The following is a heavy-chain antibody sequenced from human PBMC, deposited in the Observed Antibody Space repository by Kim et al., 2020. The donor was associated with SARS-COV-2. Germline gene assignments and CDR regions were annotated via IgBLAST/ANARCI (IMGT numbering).Heavy chain of an antibody. J-gene: IGHJ4*02. D-gene: IGHD3-22*01. Sequence: SETLSLTCTVSGGSISSYYWSWIRQPPGKGLEWIGYIYYSGSTNYNPSLKSRVTISVDTSKNQFSLKLSSVTAADTAVYYCARQGVYYDSSGYPHPVEFDSWGQRTLVPVSS. V-gene: IGHV4-59*08. CDR2: IYYSGST. CDR1: GGSISSYY. CDR3: ARQGVYYDSSGYPHPVEFDS.